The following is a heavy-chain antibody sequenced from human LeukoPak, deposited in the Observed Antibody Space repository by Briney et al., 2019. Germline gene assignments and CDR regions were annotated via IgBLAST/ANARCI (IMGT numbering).Heavy chain of an antibody. CDR2: INAYNGNT. V-gene: IGHV1-18*01. Sequence: GASVKVSCKASGYTFTSYGISWVRQAPGQGLEWMGWINAYNGNTNYAQKLQGRVTMTTDTSTSTAYMELRSLRSDDTAVYYCARDVEWVTTAWVTKRILDYWGQGTLVTVSS. CDR1: GYTFTSYG. CDR3: ARDVEWVTTAWVTKRILDY. J-gene: IGHJ4*02. D-gene: IGHD4-17*01.